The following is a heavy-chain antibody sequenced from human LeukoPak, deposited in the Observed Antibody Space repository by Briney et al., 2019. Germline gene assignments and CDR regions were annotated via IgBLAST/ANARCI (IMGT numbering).Heavy chain of an antibody. D-gene: IGHD2-15*01. CDR3: ARAGYCSGGSCYSSPTDY. J-gene: IGHJ4*02. CDR2: INPNSGGT. CDR1: GYTFTGYY. V-gene: IGHV1-2*02. Sequence: ASVKVSCKASGYTFTGYYIHWVRQAPGQGLEWMGWINPNSGGTNYAQKFQGRVTMTRDTSISTAYMELSRLRSDDTAVYYCARAGYCSGGSCYSSPTDYWGQGTLVTVSS.